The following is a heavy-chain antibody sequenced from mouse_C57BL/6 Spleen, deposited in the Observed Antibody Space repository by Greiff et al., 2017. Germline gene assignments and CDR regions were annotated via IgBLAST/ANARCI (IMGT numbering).Heavy chain of an antibody. D-gene: IGHD6-1*01. J-gene: IGHJ2*01. Sequence: EVQLQESGPGLVKPSQSLSLTCSVTGYSITSGYYWNWIRQFPGNKLEWMGYISYDGSNNYNPSLKNRISITRDTSKNQFFLKLNSVTTEDTATYYCARDTLADDWGQGTTLTVSS. CDR1: GYSITSGYY. CDR3: ARDTLADD. CDR2: ISYDGSN. V-gene: IGHV3-6*01.